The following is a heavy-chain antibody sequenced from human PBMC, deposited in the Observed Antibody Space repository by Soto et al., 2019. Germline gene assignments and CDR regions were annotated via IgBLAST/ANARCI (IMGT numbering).Heavy chain of an antibody. V-gene: IGHV4-30-2*01. CDR1: GGSISSRGYS. Sequence: SETLSLTCAVSGGSISSRGYSWSWIRQPPGKGLEWIGYIYHSGSTYYNPSLKSRVTISVDRSKNQFSLKLSSVTAADTAVYYCARRWIQLWLPAFDMWGQGTMVT. D-gene: IGHD5-18*01. J-gene: IGHJ3*02. CDR3: ARRWIQLWLPAFDM. CDR2: IYHSGST.